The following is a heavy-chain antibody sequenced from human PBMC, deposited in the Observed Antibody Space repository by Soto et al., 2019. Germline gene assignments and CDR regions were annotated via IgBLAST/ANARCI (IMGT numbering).Heavy chain of an antibody. V-gene: IGHV4-59*01. CDR1: GGSISSYY. CDR3: ARGYYDILTGPIDY. D-gene: IGHD3-9*01. J-gene: IGHJ4*02. Sequence: PSETLSLTCTVSGGSISSYYWSWIRQPPGKGLEWIGYIYYSGSTNYNPSLKSRVTISVDTSKNQFSLKLSSVTAADTAVYYCARGYYDILTGPIDYWGRGTRVTVSS. CDR2: IYYSGST.